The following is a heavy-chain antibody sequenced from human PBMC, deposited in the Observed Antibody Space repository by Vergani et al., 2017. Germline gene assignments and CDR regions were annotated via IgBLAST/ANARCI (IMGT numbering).Heavy chain of an antibody. J-gene: IGHJ6*02. V-gene: IGHV4-39*01. CDR3: ARNRAIELAVRMHYYYAIDV. D-gene: IGHD3-10*01. CDR1: GGSISRSTYY. CDR2: IYDNGNT. Sequence: QLQLQESGPGLVKPSGTLSLTCTVSGGSISRSTYYWGWIRQSPGKGLEWIGSIYDNGNTYYNPSLKSRVAISVDTSKNQVSLNLGSVTAADTAVYYCARNRAIELAVRMHYYYAIDVWGQGTAVTVS.